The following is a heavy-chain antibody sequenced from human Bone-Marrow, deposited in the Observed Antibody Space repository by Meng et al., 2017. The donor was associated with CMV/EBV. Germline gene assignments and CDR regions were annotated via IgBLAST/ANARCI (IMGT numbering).Heavy chain of an antibody. J-gene: IGHJ4*02. Sequence: GGPLRLSCAASGFTFSSYGMHWVRQAPGKGLEWVAFIRYDGSNKYYADSVKGRFTISRDNSKNTLYLQMNSLRAEDTAVYYCATLDDIVVVPAAKRLLSPQRFFDYWGQGTLVTFSS. CDR1: GFTFSSYG. D-gene: IGHD2-2*01. CDR2: IRYDGSNK. V-gene: IGHV3-30*02. CDR3: ATLDDIVVVPAAKRLLSPQRFFDY.